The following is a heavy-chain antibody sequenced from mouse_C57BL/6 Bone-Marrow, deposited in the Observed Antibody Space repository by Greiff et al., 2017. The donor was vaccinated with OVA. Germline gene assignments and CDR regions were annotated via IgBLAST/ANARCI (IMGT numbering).Heavy chain of an antibody. CDR2: IDPANGNT. V-gene: IGHV14-3*01. Sequence: EVQLQQSVAELVRPGASVKLSCTASGFNFKNTYMHWVKQRPEQGLEWIGRIDPANGNTKYAPKFQGKATITADTSSNTAYLQLSSLTSEDTAIYYCASYYYGSSSLDYWGQGTTLTVSS. D-gene: IGHD1-1*01. J-gene: IGHJ2*01. CDR3: ASYYYGSSSLDY. CDR1: GFNFKNTY.